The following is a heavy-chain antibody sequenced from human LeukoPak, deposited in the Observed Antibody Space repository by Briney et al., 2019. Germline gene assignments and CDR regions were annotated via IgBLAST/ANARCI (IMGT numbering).Heavy chain of an antibody. V-gene: IGHV3-48*04. CDR3: ARDKPPGDAFDI. J-gene: IGHJ3*02. CDR2: ISSSSTI. CDR1: GFTFSSYS. Sequence: GGSLRLSCAASGFTFSSYSMNWVRQAPGKGLEWVSYISSSSTIYYADSVKGRFTISRDNAKNSLYLQMNSLRAEDTAVYYCARDKPPGDAFDIWGQGTMVTVSS.